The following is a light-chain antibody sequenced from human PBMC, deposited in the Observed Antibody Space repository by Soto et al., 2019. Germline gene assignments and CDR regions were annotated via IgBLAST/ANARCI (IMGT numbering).Light chain of an antibody. CDR2: DAS. CDR1: QSISGW. J-gene: IGKJ1*01. V-gene: IGKV1-5*01. Sequence: DIQMTQSPSTLSASVKDRVTITCRAGQSISGWLAWNQQKPGKAPKLLIYDASNLESGVPSRFSGSGFGTEFTLTISSLQPDDFATYYCQQYNTYWTFGQGTKVEIK. CDR3: QQYNTYWT.